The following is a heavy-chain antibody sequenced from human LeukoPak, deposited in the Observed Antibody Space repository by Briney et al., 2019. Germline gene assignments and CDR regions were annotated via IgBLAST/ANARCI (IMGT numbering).Heavy chain of an antibody. Sequence: WGRRTPGKEMEWIGYIYYSGSTNYNPSLKSRVTISVDTSKNQFSLKLSSVTAADTAVYYCARDTPPYYDILTGYRWDYYGMDVWGQGTTVTVSS. CDR2: IYYSGST. CDR3: ARDTPPYYDILTGYRWDYYGMDV. V-gene: IGHV4-59*01. D-gene: IGHD3-9*01. J-gene: IGHJ6*02.